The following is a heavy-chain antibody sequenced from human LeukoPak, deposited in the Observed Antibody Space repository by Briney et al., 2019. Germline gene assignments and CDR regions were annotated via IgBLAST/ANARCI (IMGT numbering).Heavy chain of an antibody. CDR2: IWDDGSET. J-gene: IGHJ4*02. D-gene: IGHD5-24*01. CDR1: GFTFSRLA. Sequence: GGSLRLSCAASGFTFSRLAMHWVRQAPGKGLEWVAIIWDDGSETLYADSVRGRFTISRDNSKNMLYLQMSSLRAEDTAVYYCAKTRDWGGYNLDFWGQGALGTGSS. CDR3: AKTRDWGGYNLDF. V-gene: IGHV3-33*06.